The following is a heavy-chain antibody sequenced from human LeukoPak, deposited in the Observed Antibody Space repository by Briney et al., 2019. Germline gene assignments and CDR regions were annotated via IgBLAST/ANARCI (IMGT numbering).Heavy chain of an antibody. V-gene: IGHV4-38-2*02. CDR3: ARVRSGSLFDY. CDR1: GYSITSGYY. Sequence: SETLSLTCTVSGYSITSGYYWGWIRQPPGKGLEWIGSFYHSGTTYYNPSLKSRVTISDDTSKNQFFLKLSSVTAADTAVYYCARVRSGSLFDYWGQGTLVTVSS. CDR2: FYHSGTT. D-gene: IGHD3-10*01. J-gene: IGHJ4*02.